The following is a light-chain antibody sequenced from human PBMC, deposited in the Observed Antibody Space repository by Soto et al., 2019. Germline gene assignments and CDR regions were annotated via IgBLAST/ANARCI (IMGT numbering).Light chain of an antibody. J-gene: IGKJ5*01. Sequence: DIQMTQSSATLSASXXDGVTITGGASQSISRWLTWYQQKPGKAPKXXIYEASSLESAVPSRFSGSGSGTEFTLTISGLQPDDFATYYCQQFKSYPITFGQGTRLEIK. CDR2: EAS. CDR1: QSISRW. V-gene: IGKV1-5*01. CDR3: QQFKSYPIT.